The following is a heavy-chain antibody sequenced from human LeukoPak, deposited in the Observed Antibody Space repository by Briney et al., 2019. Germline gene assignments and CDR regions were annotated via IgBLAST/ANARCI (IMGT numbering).Heavy chain of an antibody. V-gene: IGHV4-61*01. CDR3: ARDNALTGAYYYYYGMDV. CDR1: GGSVSSGSYY. CDR2: IYYSGST. Sequence: SETLSLTCTVSGGSVSSGSYYWSWIRQPPGKGLEWIGYIYYSGSTNYNPSLKSRVTISVDTSKNQFSLKLSSVTAADTVVYYCARDNALTGAYYYYYGMDVWGKGTTVTVSS. J-gene: IGHJ6*04. D-gene: IGHD3-9*01.